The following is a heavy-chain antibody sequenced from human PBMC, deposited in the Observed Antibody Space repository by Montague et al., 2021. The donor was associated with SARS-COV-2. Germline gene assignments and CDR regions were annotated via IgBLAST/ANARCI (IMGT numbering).Heavy chain of an antibody. CDR3: ASSYYYDSSGYYSHDAFDI. CDR2: IYYSGST. Sequence: SETRSLTCTVSGGSISSSSYYWGWIRQPPGKGLEWIGSIYYSGSTYYNPSLKSRVTMSVDTSENQFSLKLSSVTAADTAVYYCASSYYYDSSGYYSHDAFDIWGQGTMVTVSS. D-gene: IGHD3-22*01. CDR1: GGSISSSSYY. J-gene: IGHJ3*02. V-gene: IGHV4-39*01.